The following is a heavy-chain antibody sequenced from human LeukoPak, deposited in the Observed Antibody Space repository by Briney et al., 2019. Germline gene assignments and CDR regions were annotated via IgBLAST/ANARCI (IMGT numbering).Heavy chain of an antibody. CDR3: ARDLRHYYDRDDAFDI. CDR1: GFTFSSYW. CDR2: IKQDGSEK. V-gene: IGHV3-7*01. Sequence: PGGSLRLSCAASGFTFSSYWMSWVRQAPGKGLEWVANIKQDGSEKYYVDSVKGRFTISRDNAKNSLYLQMNSLRAEDTAVYYCARDLRHYYDRDDAFDIWGQGTMVTVSS. J-gene: IGHJ3*02. D-gene: IGHD3-22*01.